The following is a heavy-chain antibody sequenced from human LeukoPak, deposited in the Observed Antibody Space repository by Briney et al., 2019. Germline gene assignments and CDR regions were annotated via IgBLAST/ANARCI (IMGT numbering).Heavy chain of an antibody. CDR1: GYTFTSYY. CDR3: ARGGYDFWSGLGFGTHNKKYYFDY. D-gene: IGHD3-3*01. Sequence: ASVTVSCKASGYTFTSYYMHWVRQAPGQGLEWMGIINPGGGSTSYAQKFQGRVTMTRDTSTSTVYMELSSLRSEDTAVYYCARGGYDFWSGLGFGTHNKKYYFDYWGQGTLVTVSS. J-gene: IGHJ4*02. V-gene: IGHV1-46*01. CDR2: INPGGGST.